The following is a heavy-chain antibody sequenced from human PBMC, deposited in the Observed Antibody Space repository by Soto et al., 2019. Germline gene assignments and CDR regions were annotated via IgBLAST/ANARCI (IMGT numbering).Heavy chain of an antibody. Sequence: QLQLQECGSGLVKPSQPLSLTCAVSGGSISSGGYSWSWIRQPPGKGLEWIGYIYHSGSNYYNPSLKSRVTPSGDRSKPQFSLKLCTVTAAETAVYYEARVPSPWGQGTLVSVSS. CDR2: IYHSGSN. CDR3: ARVPSP. V-gene: IGHV4-30-2*01. J-gene: IGHJ5*02. CDR1: GGSISSGGYS.